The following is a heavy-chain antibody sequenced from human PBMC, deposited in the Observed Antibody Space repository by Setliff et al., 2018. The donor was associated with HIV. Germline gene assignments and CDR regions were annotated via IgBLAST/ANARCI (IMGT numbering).Heavy chain of an antibody. Sequence: ASVKVSCKASGYTFTNYAIQWVRQAPGQGLEWMGWINAGNGSTKYSQKFQGRVTITRDTFASTAYMELSSLRSEDTAVYYCARPDSRWYARGRDPLYGMDVWGQGTAVTVSS. CDR3: ARPDSRWYARGRDPLYGMDV. CDR2: INAGNGST. J-gene: IGHJ6*02. D-gene: IGHD6-13*01. V-gene: IGHV1-3*01. CDR1: GYTFTNYA.